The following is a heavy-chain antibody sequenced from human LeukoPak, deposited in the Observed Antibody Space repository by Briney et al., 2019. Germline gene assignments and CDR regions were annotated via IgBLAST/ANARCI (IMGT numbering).Heavy chain of an antibody. CDR3: ARGASGSYYEAYYFDY. Sequence: ASVKVSCKASGGTFSSYAISWVRQAPGQGLEWMGWMNPNSGNTGYAQKFQGRVTMTRNTSISTAYMELSSLRSEDTAVYYCARGASGSYYEAYYFDYWGQGTLVTVSS. CDR2: MNPNSGNT. D-gene: IGHD1-26*01. V-gene: IGHV1-8*02. CDR1: GGTFSSYA. J-gene: IGHJ4*02.